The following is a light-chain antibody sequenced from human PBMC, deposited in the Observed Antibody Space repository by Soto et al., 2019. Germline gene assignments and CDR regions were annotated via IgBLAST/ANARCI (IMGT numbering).Light chain of an antibody. V-gene: IGKV1-39*01. CDR2: AAA. CDR1: QNIERY. Sequence: VQMTQSPSSLSASIGDTITISCRASQNIERYLNWYQKKEGRAPQLLMFAAANLESGVPSRFRGSGSGTDFTLTISSLQPEDVATYYCQQTHSTSHSFGQGTKVDIK. CDR3: QQTHSTSHS. J-gene: IGKJ2*01.